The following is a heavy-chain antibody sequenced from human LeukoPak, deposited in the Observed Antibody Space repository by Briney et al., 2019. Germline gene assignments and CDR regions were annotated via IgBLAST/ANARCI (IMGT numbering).Heavy chain of an antibody. CDR3: AREALTGIAAADDAFDI. D-gene: IGHD6-13*01. V-gene: IGHV1-46*01. CDR2: INPSGGSA. J-gene: IGHJ3*02. Sequence: ASVKVSCKASGYTLTSYYMHWVRQAPGQGLEWMGIINPSGGSASYAQKFQGRVTMTRDTSTSTVYMELSSLRSEDTAVYYCAREALTGIAAADDAFDIWGQGTMVTVSS. CDR1: GYTLTSYY.